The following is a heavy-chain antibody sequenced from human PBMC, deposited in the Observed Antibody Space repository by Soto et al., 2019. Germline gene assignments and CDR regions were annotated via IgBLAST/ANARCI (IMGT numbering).Heavy chain of an antibody. CDR1: GFTDSSRH. CDR3: ASYDYYGSGIDY. Sequence: GGSLRLSHASSGFTDSSRHMTWFRQAPGRGLEWVSLIYSGGNAYYADSVKGRFTISRDKSKNTLYLQMNSLRAEDTAVYYCASYDYYGSGIDYCGQGTLVTLSS. D-gene: IGHD3-10*01. V-gene: IGHV3-53*01. CDR2: IYSGGNA. J-gene: IGHJ4*02.